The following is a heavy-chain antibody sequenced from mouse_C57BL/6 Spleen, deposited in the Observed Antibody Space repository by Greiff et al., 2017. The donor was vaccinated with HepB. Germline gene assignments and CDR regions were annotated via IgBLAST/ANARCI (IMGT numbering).Heavy chain of an antibody. CDR2: ISSGGSYT. V-gene: IGHV5-6*01. J-gene: IGHJ4*01. CDR3: ASGLRQGAMDY. CDR1: GFTFSSYG. Sequence: EVQRVESGGDLVKPGGSLKLSCAASGFTFSSYGMSWVRQTPDKRLEWVATISSGGSYTYYPDSVKGRFTISRDNAKNTLYLQMSSLKSEDTAMYYCASGLRQGAMDYWGQGTSVTVSS. D-gene: IGHD2-12*01.